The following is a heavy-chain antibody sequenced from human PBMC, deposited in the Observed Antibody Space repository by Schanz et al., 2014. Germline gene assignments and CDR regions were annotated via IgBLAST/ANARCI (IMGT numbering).Heavy chain of an antibody. CDR2: IWFDGTNK. J-gene: IGHJ6*01. V-gene: IGHV3-33*06. CDR3: VKDPDKYNWNDVEGMDV. Sequence: VQLLQSGGALVQPGGSLRLSCAASGFTFRSYGMHWVRQAPGKGLEWLAVIWFDGTNKYYADSVKGRFTISRDSSKNTLYLQMKSLRVEDTAVYYCVKDPDKYNWNDVEGMDVWGPGTTVTVSS. D-gene: IGHD1-1*01. CDR1: GFTFRSYG.